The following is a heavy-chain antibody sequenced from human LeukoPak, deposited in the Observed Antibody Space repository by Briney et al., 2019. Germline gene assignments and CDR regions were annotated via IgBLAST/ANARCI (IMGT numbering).Heavy chain of an antibody. J-gene: IGHJ4*02. CDR3: ARDHKPTATTTSHFDY. V-gene: IGHV3-21*01. CDR2: ISSSSIYI. D-gene: IGHD1-1*01. Sequence: GGSLRLSCAASGFTFSTYGMNWVRQAPGKGLEWVSSISSSSIYISYADSVKGRFTISRDNAKNSLYLQMNSLRVEDTAVYYCARDHKPTATTTSHFDYWGRGTLVTVSS. CDR1: GFTFSTYG.